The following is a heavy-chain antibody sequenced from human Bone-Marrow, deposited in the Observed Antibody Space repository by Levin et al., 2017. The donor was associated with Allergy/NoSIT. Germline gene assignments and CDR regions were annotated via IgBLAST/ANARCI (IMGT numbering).Heavy chain of an antibody. D-gene: IGHD6-19*01. V-gene: IGHV3-48*04. CDR3: AREEAVAGSSDY. Sequence: PGGSLRLSCAVSGFTFSSYSMNWVRQAPGKGLEWLTYISSGSSTKEYADSVKGRFTVSRDNAKNSLFLQMNSLRAEDTAVYYCAREEAVAGSSDYWGQGTLVTVSS. CDR2: ISSGSSTK. J-gene: IGHJ4*02. CDR1: GFTFSSYS.